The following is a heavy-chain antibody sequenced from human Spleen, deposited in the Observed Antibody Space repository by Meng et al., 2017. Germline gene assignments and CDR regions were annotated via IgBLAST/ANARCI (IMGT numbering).Heavy chain of an antibody. CDR2: LYHSGNT. J-gene: IGHJ6*02. V-gene: IGHV4-38-2*01. CDR3: ARIGYDSSGYYYGPDYYGMDV. Sequence: SETLSLTCAVSGYSMVGSGYNWGWIRQSPGKGLEWIGSLYHSGNTYYNPSLKSRATISADTSKNQFSLKLSSVTAADTAVYYCARIGYDSSGYYYGPDYYGMDVWGQGTTVTVSS. CDR1: GYSMVGSGYN. D-gene: IGHD3-22*01.